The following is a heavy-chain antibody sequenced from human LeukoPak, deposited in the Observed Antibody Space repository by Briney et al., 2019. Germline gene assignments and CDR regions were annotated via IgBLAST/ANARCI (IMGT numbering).Heavy chain of an antibody. J-gene: IGHJ6*03. V-gene: IGHV3-21*01. D-gene: IGHD3-10*01. CDR3: ARSPMVRGVILYYYYYYMDV. CDR2: ISSSSSYI. Sequence: GGSLRLSCAASGFTLSSYSMNWVRQAPGKGLEWVSSISSSSSYIYYADSVKGRFTISRDNAKNSLYLQMNSLRAEDTAVYYCARSPMVRGVILYYYYYYMDVWGKGTTVTVSS. CDR1: GFTLSSYS.